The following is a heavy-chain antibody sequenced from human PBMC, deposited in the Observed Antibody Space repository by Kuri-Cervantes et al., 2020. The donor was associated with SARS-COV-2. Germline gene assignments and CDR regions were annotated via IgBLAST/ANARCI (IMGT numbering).Heavy chain of an antibody. V-gene: IGHV3-21*04. CDR1: GFTFSSYG. CDR2: ISSSSSYI. Sequence: GESLKISCGASGFTFSSYGMHWVRQAPGKGLEWVSSISSSSSYIYYADSVKGRFTISRDNAKNSLYLQMNSLRAEDTAVYYCARRVLGGFGNDYWGQGTLVTVSS. J-gene: IGHJ4*02. D-gene: IGHD3-10*01. CDR3: ARRVLGGFGNDY.